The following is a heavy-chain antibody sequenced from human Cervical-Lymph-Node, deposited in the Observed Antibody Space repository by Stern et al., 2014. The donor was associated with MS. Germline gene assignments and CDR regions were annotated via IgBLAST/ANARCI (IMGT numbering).Heavy chain of an antibody. CDR3: AKDGHQDIVVVPAAPPVVLDY. J-gene: IGHJ4*02. CDR2: ISYDGSNK. Sequence: QVQLVESGGGVVQPGRSLRLSCAASGFTFSSYGMHWVRQAPGKGLEWVAVISYDGSNKYYADSVKGRFTISRDNSKNTLYLQMNSLRAEDTAVYYCAKDGHQDIVVVPAAPPVVLDYWGQGTLVTVSS. D-gene: IGHD2-2*01. V-gene: IGHV3-30*18. CDR1: GFTFSSYG.